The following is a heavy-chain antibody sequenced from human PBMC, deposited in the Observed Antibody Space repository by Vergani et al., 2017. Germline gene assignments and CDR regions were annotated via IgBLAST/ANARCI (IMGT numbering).Heavy chain of an antibody. J-gene: IGHJ6*02. CDR3: ARERLRDYVDQYYYYGMDV. D-gene: IGHD4-17*01. CDR1: GGTFSSYA. V-gene: IGHV1-69*06. Sequence: QVQLVQSGAEVKKPGSSVKVSCKASGGTFSSYAISWVRQAPGQGLEWMGGIIPIFGTANYAQKFQGRVTITADKSTSTAYMELSIMRSEDTAVYYCARERLRDYVDQYYYYGMDVWGQGTTVTVSS. CDR2: IIPIFGTA.